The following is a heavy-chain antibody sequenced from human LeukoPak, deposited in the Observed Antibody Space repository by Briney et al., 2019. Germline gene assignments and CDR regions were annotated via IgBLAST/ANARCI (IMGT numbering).Heavy chain of an antibody. J-gene: IGHJ4*02. V-gene: IGHV4-59*08. Sequence: SETLSLTCTVSGGSISHYFWSWIRQPPGKRLEWIGFIYSSGMTDYNPSLQSRVTISVDTSKNQFSLRLTSVTAADTAVYYCAGHRGGRFSESYCDYWGQGALVTVSS. CDR3: AGHRGGRFSESYCDY. D-gene: IGHD1-26*01. CDR2: IYSSGMT. CDR1: GGSISHYF.